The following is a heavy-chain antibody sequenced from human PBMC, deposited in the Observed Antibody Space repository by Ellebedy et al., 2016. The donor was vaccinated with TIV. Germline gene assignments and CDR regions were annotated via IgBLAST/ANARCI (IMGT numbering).Heavy chain of an antibody. D-gene: IGHD3-22*01. V-gene: IGHV3-33*08. Sequence: GESLKISCAASGFTFSDHYMNWVRQAPGKGLERVAVIWYDGVNIYYTASVKGRFTISRDNSKNTLYLQMNSLRAEETAVYYCARDRDSYDNSGYLGYWGQGTLVSVSS. CDR1: GFTFSDHY. CDR2: IWYDGVNI. CDR3: ARDRDSYDNSGYLGY. J-gene: IGHJ4*02.